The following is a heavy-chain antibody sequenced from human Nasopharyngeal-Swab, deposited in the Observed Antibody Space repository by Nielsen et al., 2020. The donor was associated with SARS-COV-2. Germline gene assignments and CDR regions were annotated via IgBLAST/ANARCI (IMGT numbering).Heavy chain of an antibody. D-gene: IGHD5-18*01. CDR1: GFTFSSSA. CDR2: LWSDGTKQ. Sequence: GESLKISCAASGFTFSSSAMHWVRQAPGKGLEWLAILWSDGTKQYHADSVKGRFTISRDNSKNTLYLQMNSLRDEDTALYYCAKDLRGNIDYWGQGTLVTVSS. J-gene: IGHJ4*02. CDR3: AKDLRGNIDY. V-gene: IGHV3-33*03.